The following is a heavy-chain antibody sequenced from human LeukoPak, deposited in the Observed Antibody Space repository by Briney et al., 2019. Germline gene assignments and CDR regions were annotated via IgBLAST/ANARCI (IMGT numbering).Heavy chain of an antibody. CDR1: GGTFSSYA. J-gene: IGHJ6*03. Sequence: ASVKVSCKASGGTFSSYAISWVRQAPGQGLEWMGGIIPIFGTANYAQKFRGRVTITADESTSTAYMELSSLRSEDTAVYYCGVFGVRTLTYYYYMDVWGKGTTVTVSS. D-gene: IGHD3-3*01. CDR2: IIPIFGTA. V-gene: IGHV1-69*13. CDR3: GVFGVRTLTYYYYMDV.